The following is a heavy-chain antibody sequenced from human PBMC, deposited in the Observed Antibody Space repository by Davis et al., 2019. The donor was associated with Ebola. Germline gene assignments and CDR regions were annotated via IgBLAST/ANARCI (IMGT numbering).Heavy chain of an antibody. Sequence: MPSETLSLTCAVYGGTFSDYYYYWIRQTPGKGLERIGETTHSGSTNYNPSLKSRVTISVDTSKNQFSLKPSSVTAADTAVYYCAAAVNYYYGMDVWGQGTTVTVSS. V-gene: IGHV4-34*08. CDR1: GGTFSDYY. D-gene: IGHD2-15*01. CDR3: AAAVNYYYGMDV. CDR2: TTHSGST. J-gene: IGHJ6*02.